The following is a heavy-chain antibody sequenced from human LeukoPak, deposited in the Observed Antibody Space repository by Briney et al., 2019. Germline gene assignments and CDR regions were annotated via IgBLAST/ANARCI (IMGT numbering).Heavy chain of an antibody. CDR2: INHSGST. CDR1: GVAFSGYY. J-gene: IGHJ4*02. D-gene: IGHD1-14*01. V-gene: IGHV4-34*01. CDR3: ARGRARTAPFDY. Sequence: SETLSLTCAVYGVAFSGYYWSWIRQPPGKGLEWIGEINHSGSTNYNPSLKSRVTISVDTSKNQFSLKLSSVTAADTAVYYCARGRARTAPFDYWGQGTLVTVSS.